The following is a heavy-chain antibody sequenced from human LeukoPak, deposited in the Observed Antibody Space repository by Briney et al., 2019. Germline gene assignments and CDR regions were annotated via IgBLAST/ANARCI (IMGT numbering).Heavy chain of an antibody. CDR1: GFTFSSYA. J-gene: IGHJ4*02. Sequence: GGSLRLSCAASGFTFSSYAMSWVRQAPGKGLEWVSAISGSGGSTYYADSVKGRFTISRDNSKNTPYLQMNSLRAEDTAVYYCAKSTMIVVVTSYYFDYWGQGTLVTVSS. CDR3: AKSTMIVVVTSYYFDY. D-gene: IGHD3-22*01. V-gene: IGHV3-23*01. CDR2: ISGSGGST.